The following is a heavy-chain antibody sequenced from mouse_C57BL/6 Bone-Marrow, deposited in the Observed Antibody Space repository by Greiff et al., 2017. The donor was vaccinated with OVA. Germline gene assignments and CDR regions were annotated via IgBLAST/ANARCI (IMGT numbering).Heavy chain of an antibody. J-gene: IGHJ4*01. Sequence: EVKVVESGGGLVQPGGSLKLSCAASGFTFSDYYMYWVRQTPEKRLEWVAYISNGGGSTYYPDTVKGRFTISRDNAKNTLYLQMSRLKSEDTAMYYCARRIYYYAMDYWGQGTSVTVSS. CDR3: ARRIYYYAMDY. CDR1: GFTFSDYY. V-gene: IGHV5-12*01. CDR2: ISNGGGST.